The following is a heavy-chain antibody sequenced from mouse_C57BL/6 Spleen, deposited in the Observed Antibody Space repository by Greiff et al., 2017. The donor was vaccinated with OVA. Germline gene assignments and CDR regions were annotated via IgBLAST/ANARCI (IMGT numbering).Heavy chain of an antibody. J-gene: IGHJ2*01. CDR2: ISSGSSTI. D-gene: IGHD1-1*01. CDR1: GFTFSDYG. Sequence: DVMLVESGGGLVKPGGSLKLSCAASGFTFSDYGMHWVRQAPEKGLEWVAYISSGSSTIYYADTVKGRFTISRDNAKNTLFLQMTSLRSEDTAMYYGARQGSNTVVDYYFDYWGQGTTLTVSS. V-gene: IGHV5-17*01. CDR3: ARQGSNTVVDYYFDY.